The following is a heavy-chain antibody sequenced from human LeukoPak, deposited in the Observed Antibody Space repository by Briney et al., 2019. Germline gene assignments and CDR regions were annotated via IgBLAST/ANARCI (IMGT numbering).Heavy chain of an antibody. D-gene: IGHD6-19*01. CDR1: GGSISSYY. CDR2: IYYSGTT. J-gene: IGHJ4*02. Sequence: SETLSLTCTVSGGSISSYYWSWIRQTPGKGLEWIGYIYYSGTTNYNPSLRSRDAISLDTSKNQFSLKLSSVTAADTAVYYCARGEPAFSSGWYTYYFDYWGQGTLVTVSS. V-gene: IGHV4-59*01. CDR3: ARGEPAFSSGWYTYYFDY.